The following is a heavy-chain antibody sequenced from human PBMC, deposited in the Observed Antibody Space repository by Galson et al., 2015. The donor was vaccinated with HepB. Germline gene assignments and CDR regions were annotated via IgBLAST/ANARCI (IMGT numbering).Heavy chain of an antibody. V-gene: IGHV1-24*01. CDR1: GYTLTELS. J-gene: IGHJ6*02. Sequence: SVKVSCKVSGYTLTELSMHWVRQAPGKRLEWMGGFDPEDGETIYAQKFQGRVTMTEDTSTDTAYMELSSLRSDDTAVYYCAVYGSAKGSTYYYYYGMDVWGQGTTVTVS. CDR3: AVYGSAKGSTYYYYYGMDV. CDR2: FDPEDGET. D-gene: IGHD3-10*01.